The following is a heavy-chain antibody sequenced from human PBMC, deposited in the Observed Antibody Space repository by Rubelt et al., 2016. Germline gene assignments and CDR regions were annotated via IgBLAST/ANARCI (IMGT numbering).Heavy chain of an antibody. CDR1: SGSFSGYY. V-gene: IGHV4-34*01. CDR2: INHSGST. Sequence: QVQLQQWGAGLLKPSETLSLTCAVYSGSFSGYYWSWIRQPPGKGLEWIGEINHSGSTNYNPSLKSRVTISVDTSKNQFSLKLGSVTAAETAVYYCARGHPVHYNGSGYYYVFDYWGQGTLVTVSS. J-gene: IGHJ4*02. CDR3: ARGHPVHYNGSGYYYVFDY. D-gene: IGHD3-22*01.